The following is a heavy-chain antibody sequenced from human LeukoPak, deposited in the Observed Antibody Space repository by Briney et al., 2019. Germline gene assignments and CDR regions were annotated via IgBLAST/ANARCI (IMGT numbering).Heavy chain of an antibody. CDR2: INQDGSER. Sequence: GGSRRLSCSASGFTFRSDWMSWVRQAPGKWLEWVANINQDGSERYYVDSVKGRFTISRDKAKNSLYLQMNSLRAEETAVYYCARERDTGSGSYYSIWGQGTLVTVSS. D-gene: IGHD3-10*01. CDR3: ARERDTGSGSYYSI. CDR1: GFTFRSDW. J-gene: IGHJ4*02. V-gene: IGHV3-7*05.